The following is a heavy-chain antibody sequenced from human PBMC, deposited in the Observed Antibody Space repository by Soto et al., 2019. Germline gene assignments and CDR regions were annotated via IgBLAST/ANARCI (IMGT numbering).Heavy chain of an antibody. Sequence: QVQLRESGPGLVKPSQTLSLTCTVSGASINSDDYYWSWIRQPPGKGLEWIGYIYYSGDTYYNPSLKSRVSLSIDTSKTPISLKLRSMTAADTAVYYCARSTGRYWGQGTLVTVSS. CDR2: IYYSGDT. D-gene: IGHD2-21*01. CDR1: GASINSDDYY. CDR3: ARSTGRY. J-gene: IGHJ4*02. V-gene: IGHV4-30-4*01.